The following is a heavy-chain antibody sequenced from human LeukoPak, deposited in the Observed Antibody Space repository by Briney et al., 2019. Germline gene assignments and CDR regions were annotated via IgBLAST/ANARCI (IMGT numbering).Heavy chain of an antibody. J-gene: IGHJ5*01. CDR3: ARVGLRGSGTHHDWFDS. CDR2: MSPNSGDT. CDR1: GYTFTSSD. D-gene: IGHD3-10*01. Sequence: ASVKVSCKASGYTFTSSDINWVRQAPGEGLEWMGWMSPNSGDTDYAQKFQGRVTMTRDTSINTAYMELSSLRSEDTAVYYCARVGLRGSGTHHDWFDSWGQGTLITVSS. V-gene: IGHV1-8*01.